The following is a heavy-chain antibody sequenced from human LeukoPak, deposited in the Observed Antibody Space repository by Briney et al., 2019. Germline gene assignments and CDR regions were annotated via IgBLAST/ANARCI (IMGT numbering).Heavy chain of an antibody. Sequence: GGSLRLSCAASGFTFSSYAMHWVRQAPGKGLEWVAVISYDGSNKYYADSVKGRFTISRDNSKNTLYLQMNSLRAEDTAVYYCAKDQGHIVVVPANDAFDIWGQGTMVTVSS. D-gene: IGHD2-2*01. CDR2: ISYDGSNK. J-gene: IGHJ3*02. V-gene: IGHV3-30*04. CDR1: GFTFSSYA. CDR3: AKDQGHIVVVPANDAFDI.